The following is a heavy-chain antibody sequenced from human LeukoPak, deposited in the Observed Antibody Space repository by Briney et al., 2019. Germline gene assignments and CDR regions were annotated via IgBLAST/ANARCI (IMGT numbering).Heavy chain of an antibody. V-gene: IGHV3-48*01. D-gene: IGHD5-12*01. J-gene: IGHJ5*02. CDR1: GFTFSSYS. Sequence: GGSLRLSCAASGFTFSSYSMNWVRQAPGKGLEWVSYISSSSSNIYYADSVKGRFTISRDNAKNSLYLQMNSLRAEDTAVYYCARWHVLDWFDPWGQGTLVTVSS. CDR3: ARWHVLDWFDP. CDR2: ISSSSSNI.